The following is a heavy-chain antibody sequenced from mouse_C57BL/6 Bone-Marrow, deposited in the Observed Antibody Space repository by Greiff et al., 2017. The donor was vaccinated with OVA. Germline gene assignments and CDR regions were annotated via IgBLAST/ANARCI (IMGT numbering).Heavy chain of an antibody. CDR2: IDPSDSYT. CDR3: AREGNLYYFDD. D-gene: IGHD5-1*01. J-gene: IGHJ2*01. CDR1: GYTFTSYW. V-gene: IGHV1-69*01. Sequence: QVQLQQPGAELVMPGASVKLSCKASGYTFTSYWMHWVKQRPGQGLEWIGEIDPSDSYTKYNQKFKGKSTLTVDKSSSTAYMKLSSLTSDDSAVYYCAREGNLYYFDDWGQGTTLTVSS.